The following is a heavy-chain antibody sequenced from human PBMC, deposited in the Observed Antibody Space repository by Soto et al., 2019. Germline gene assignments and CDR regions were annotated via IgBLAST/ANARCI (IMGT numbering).Heavy chain of an antibody. CDR1: GGSISSSNYY. J-gene: IGHJ3*02. D-gene: IGHD2-2*01. CDR3: ASPGRCSSTSCSPSDAFDI. Sequence: QLQLQESGPGLVKPSEILSLTCTVSGGSISSSNYYWGWIRQPPGKGLEWIGSIFYSGNTYYNPSLKSRVTISVDTSKNQFSLKKSSVTAADTAVYYCASPGRCSSTSCSPSDAFDIWGQGTMVTVSS. CDR2: IFYSGNT. V-gene: IGHV4-39*01.